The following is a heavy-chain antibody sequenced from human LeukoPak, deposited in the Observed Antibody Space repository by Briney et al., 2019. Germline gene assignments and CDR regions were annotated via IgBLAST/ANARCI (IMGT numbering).Heavy chain of an antibody. J-gene: IGHJ4*02. D-gene: IGHD6-13*01. Sequence: PSETLSLTCTVSGGSISSYYWSWIRQPPGKGLEWIGYIFYTGSTNYNPSLKSRVTISVLTSKNRFSLKLSSVTAADTAVYYCAREVVSSRYDYWGQGTLVTVSS. CDR2: IFYTGST. CDR1: GGSISSYY. CDR3: AREVVSSRYDY. V-gene: IGHV4-59*01.